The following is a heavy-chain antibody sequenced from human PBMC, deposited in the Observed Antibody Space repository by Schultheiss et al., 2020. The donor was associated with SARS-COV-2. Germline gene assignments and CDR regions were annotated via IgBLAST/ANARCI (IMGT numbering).Heavy chain of an antibody. Sequence: SETLSLTCTVSGGSISSYYWSWIRQPAGKGLEWIGRIYTSGSTNYNPSLKSRVTMSVDTSKNQFSLKLSSVTAADTAVYYCARGRQYQLLTAFDIWGQGTMVTVSS. CDR2: IYTSGST. V-gene: IGHV4-4*07. J-gene: IGHJ3*02. CDR1: GGSISSYY. D-gene: IGHD2-2*01. CDR3: ARGRQYQLLTAFDI.